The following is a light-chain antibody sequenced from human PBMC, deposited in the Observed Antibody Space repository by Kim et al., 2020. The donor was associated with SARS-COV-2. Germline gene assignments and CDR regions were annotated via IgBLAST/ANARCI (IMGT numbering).Light chain of an antibody. J-gene: IGKJ1*01. Sequence: PGERATPSCRASPSVAGITYLAWYQQTPGQAPRLLISGASSRATGIPDRFSGSGSGTDFTLTISRLEPEDFAVYYCQQYGSSPWTFGQGTKVDIK. CDR1: PSVAGITY. CDR3: QQYGSSPWT. V-gene: IGKV3-20*01. CDR2: GAS.